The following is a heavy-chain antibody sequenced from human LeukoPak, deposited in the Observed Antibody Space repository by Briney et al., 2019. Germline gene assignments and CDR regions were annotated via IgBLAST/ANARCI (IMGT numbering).Heavy chain of an antibody. Sequence: SESLSLTCTVSGGSISSSSYYWGWIRQPPGKGLEWIGSIYYSGSTYYNPSLKSRVTISVDTSENQFSLKLSSVTAADTAVYYCAKDWGITMVRGVIIRDNYYFDYWGQGTLVTVSS. CDR1: GGSISSSSYY. D-gene: IGHD3-10*01. CDR3: AKDWGITMVRGVIIRDNYYFDY. V-gene: IGHV4-39*07. J-gene: IGHJ4*02. CDR2: IYYSGST.